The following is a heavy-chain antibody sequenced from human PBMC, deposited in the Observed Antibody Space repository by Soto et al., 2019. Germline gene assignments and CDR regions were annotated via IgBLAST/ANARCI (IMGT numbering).Heavy chain of an antibody. CDR3: AKGVVSATFCF. Sequence: EVQLVESGGGLVQPGGSLRLSCAASGFTFSSYAMHWVRQAPGTGLEYVSAISGNGGNTYYANSVKGRFTISRDNSKNKMDFQMGKLRTEEKAVHYCAKGVVSATFCFRGRGTPVTVSS. J-gene: IGHJ4*02. D-gene: IGHD2-15*01. CDR2: ISGNGGNT. V-gene: IGHV3-64*01. CDR1: GFTFSSYA.